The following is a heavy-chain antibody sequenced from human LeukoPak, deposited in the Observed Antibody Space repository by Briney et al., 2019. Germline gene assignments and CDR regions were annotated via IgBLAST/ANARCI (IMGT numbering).Heavy chain of an antibody. CDR2: ISGSSSYI. J-gene: IGHJ4*02. CDR3: ARSAGYSGYDPNFDY. D-gene: IGHD5-12*01. CDR1: GFTFSSYS. Sequence: GGFLRLSCAASGFTFSSYSMNWVRQAPGKGLEWVSSISGSSSYIYYADSVKGRFTISRDNAKNSLYLQMNSLRAEDTAVYYCARSAGYSGYDPNFDYWGQGTLVTVSS. V-gene: IGHV3-21*04.